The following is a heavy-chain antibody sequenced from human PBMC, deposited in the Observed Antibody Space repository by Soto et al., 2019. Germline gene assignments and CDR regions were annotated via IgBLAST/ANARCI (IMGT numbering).Heavy chain of an antibody. J-gene: IGHJ6*02. CDR3: VRSYDSSAYFPNYYYGMDV. Sequence: SETLSLTCAVSGGSVTSGHYWDWIRQPPGKGLEWIGSIHHSGSTYYNPSLKSRVTISVDTSKNQLSLKLRSVTAADTAVYYCVRSYDSSAYFPNYYYGMDVWGQGTTVTVSS. D-gene: IGHD3-22*01. V-gene: IGHV4-38-2*01. CDR1: GGSVTSGHY. CDR2: IHHSGST.